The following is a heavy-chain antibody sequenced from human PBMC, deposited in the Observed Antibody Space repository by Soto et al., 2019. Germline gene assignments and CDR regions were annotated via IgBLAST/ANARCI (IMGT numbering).Heavy chain of an antibody. Sequence: GGSLRLSCAASGFTFSSYAMHWVRQAPGKGLEWVAVISYDGSNKYYADSVKGRFTISRDNSKNTLYLQMNSLRAEDTAVYYCASDDYGDSDYYYGMDVWGRGTTVTVSS. CDR2: ISYDGSNK. D-gene: IGHD4-17*01. CDR3: ASDDYGDSDYYYGMDV. J-gene: IGHJ6*02. CDR1: GFTFSSYA. V-gene: IGHV3-30-3*01.